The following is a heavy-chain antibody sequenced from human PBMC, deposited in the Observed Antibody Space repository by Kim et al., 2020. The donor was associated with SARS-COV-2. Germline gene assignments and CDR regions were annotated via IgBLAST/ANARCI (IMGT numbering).Heavy chain of an antibody. J-gene: IGHJ4*02. Sequence: SVKVSCKASGGTFSSYAISWVRQAPGQGLEWMGGIIPIFGTANYAQKFQGRVTITADESTSTAYMELSSLRSEDTAVYYCARAIAVAGKAGRYYFDYWGQGTLVTVSS. V-gene: IGHV1-69*13. D-gene: IGHD6-19*01. CDR2: IIPIFGTA. CDR1: GGTFSSYA. CDR3: ARAIAVAGKAGRYYFDY.